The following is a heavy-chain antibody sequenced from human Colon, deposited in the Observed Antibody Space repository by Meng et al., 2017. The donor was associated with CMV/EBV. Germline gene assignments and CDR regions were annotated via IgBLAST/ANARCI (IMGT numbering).Heavy chain of an antibody. J-gene: IGHJ6*02. CDR3: AKGVVECSVTNCFTGYYAMDV. Sequence: GGSLRLSCAASGFTFSTHAMSWVRRRPGKGLEWVSSTSATGNSAYYADSVRGRFSISRDNSHDTVYLQMDSLGADDAAVYYCAKGVVECSVTNCFTGYYAMDVWGHGTTVTVSS. D-gene: IGHD2-2*02. CDR1: GFTFSTHA. V-gene: IGHV3-23*01. CDR2: TSATGNSA.